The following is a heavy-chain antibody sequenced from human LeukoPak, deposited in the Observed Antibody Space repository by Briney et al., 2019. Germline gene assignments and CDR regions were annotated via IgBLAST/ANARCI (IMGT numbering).Heavy chain of an antibody. J-gene: IGHJ4*02. D-gene: IGHD3-3*01. CDR3: ARGLVFWSGYWFDY. CDR1: DFSISSGFY. Sequence: SETLSLTCVVSDFSISSGFYWGWIRQPPGKGLEWIGSIHHSGSTYYNPSLTSRVTISVDTSKDQFSLKLTSVTTADTAVYYCARGLVFWSGYWFDYWGQGTLVTVSS. CDR2: IHHSGST. V-gene: IGHV4-38-2*01.